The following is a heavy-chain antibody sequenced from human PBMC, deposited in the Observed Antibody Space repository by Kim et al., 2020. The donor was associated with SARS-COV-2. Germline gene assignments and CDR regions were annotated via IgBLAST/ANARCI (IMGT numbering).Heavy chain of an antibody. CDR2: IYHSGGT. V-gene: IGHV4-31*03. Sequence: SETLSLTCTVSGGSITSSGYYWTWIRQFPGRGPEWIGYIYHSGGTHYNPSLRSRVTISVDTSKNQFSLHLNSVTDADTAVYYCAREPSVLGFDIWGHGTMFMVSS. CDR1: GGSITSSGYY. J-gene: IGHJ3*02. CDR3: AREPSVLGFDI.